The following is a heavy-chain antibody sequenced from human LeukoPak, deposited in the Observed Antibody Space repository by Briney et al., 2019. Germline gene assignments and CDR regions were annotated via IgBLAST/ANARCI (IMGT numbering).Heavy chain of an antibody. V-gene: IGHV4-31*03. CDR3: ARSDYGGNSGPRYGMDV. CDR2: IYYSGST. D-gene: IGHD4-23*01. CDR1: GGSISSGGYH. Sequence: KPSQTLSLTCTVSGGSISSGGYHWSWIRQHPGKGLEWIGYIYYSGSTYYNPSLKSRVTISVDTSKNQFSLKLSSVTAADTAVYYCARSDYGGNSGPRYGMDVWGQGTTVTVSS. J-gene: IGHJ6*02.